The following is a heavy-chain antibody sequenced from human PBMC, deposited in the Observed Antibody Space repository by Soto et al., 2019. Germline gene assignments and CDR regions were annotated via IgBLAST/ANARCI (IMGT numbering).Heavy chain of an antibody. D-gene: IGHD5-12*01. CDR2: INAGNGNT. CDR3: ARDRHGYKGPDSYYYYYMDV. J-gene: IGHJ6*03. CDR1: GYTFTSYA. V-gene: IGHV1-3*01. Sequence: QVQLVQSGAEVKKPGASVKVSCKASGYTFTSYAMHWVRQAPGQRLEWMGWINAGNGNTKYSQKFQGRVTITRDTSASTAYMELSSLRSEDTAVYYCARDRHGYKGPDSYYYYYMDVWGKGTTVTVSS.